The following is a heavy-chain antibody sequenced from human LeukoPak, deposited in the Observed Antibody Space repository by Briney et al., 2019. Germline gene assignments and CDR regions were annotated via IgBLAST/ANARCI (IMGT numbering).Heavy chain of an antibody. D-gene: IGHD6-13*01. CDR3: ARRSAGGIALDY. Sequence: SETLSLTCTVSGGSISSYYWSWIRQPPGKGLEWIGYIYYSGSTNYSPSLKSRVTISVDTSKNQFSLKLSSVTAADTAVYYCARRSAGGIALDYWGQGTLVTVSS. CDR2: IYYSGST. CDR1: GGSISSYY. V-gene: IGHV4-59*08. J-gene: IGHJ4*02.